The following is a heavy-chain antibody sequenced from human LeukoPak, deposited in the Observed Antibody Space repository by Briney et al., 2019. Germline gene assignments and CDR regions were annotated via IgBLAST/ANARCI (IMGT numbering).Heavy chain of an antibody. Sequence: PGGSLRLSCAASAFTVSSNYMSWVRQAPGKGLEWVSAIYSGGSTYYADSVKGRFTISRDNSKNTLYLQMNSLRAEDTAVYYCARGHNWNDWGAFDIWGQGTMVTVSS. V-gene: IGHV3-53*01. CDR3: ARGHNWNDWGAFDI. CDR1: AFTVSSNY. J-gene: IGHJ3*02. D-gene: IGHD1-1*01. CDR2: IYSGGST.